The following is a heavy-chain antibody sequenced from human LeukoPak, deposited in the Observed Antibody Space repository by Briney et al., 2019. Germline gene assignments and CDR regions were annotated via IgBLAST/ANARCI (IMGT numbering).Heavy chain of an antibody. D-gene: IGHD5-18*01. J-gene: IGHJ4*02. CDR3: ASTRAQLWLVNY. Sequence: GGSLRLSCAASGFTFSSYSMNWVRQAPGKGLEWVSSISSSSSYIYYADSVKGRFTISRDNAKNSLYLQMNSLRAEDTAVYYCASTRAQLWLVNYWGQGTLVTVSS. CDR2: ISSSSSYI. CDR1: GFTFSSYS. V-gene: IGHV3-21*01.